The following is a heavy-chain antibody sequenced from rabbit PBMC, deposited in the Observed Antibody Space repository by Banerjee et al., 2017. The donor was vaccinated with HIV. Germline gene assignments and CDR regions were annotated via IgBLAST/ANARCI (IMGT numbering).Heavy chain of an antibody. CDR3: ARVGGVGVYGYASL. CDR1: GFDFSNYY. CDR2: TEPIFGTT. J-gene: IGHJ4*01. Sequence: QSLEESGGGLVQPGGSLTLSCKASGFDFSNYYMTWVRQAPGKGLEWIGLTEPIFGTTYYANWVNGRFTISSHNAQNTLYLQVKGLTAADTATYFCARVGGVGVYGYASLWGPGTRVTVS. V-gene: IGHV1S7*01. D-gene: IGHD6-1*01.